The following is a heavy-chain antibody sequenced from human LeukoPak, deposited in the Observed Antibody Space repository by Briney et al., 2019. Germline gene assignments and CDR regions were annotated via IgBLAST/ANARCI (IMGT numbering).Heavy chain of an antibody. V-gene: IGHV3-23*01. CDR3: AKGGYCSGGSCYRNLYYFDY. D-gene: IGHD2-15*01. J-gene: IGHJ4*02. CDR1: GFTFSSYA. CDR2: ISGSGGST. Sequence: GGSLRLCCAASGFTFSSYAMSWVRQATGKGLEWVSAISGSGGSTYYADSVKGRFTISRDNSKNTLYLQMNSLRAEDTAVYYCAKGGYCSGGSCYRNLYYFDYWGQGTLVTVSS.